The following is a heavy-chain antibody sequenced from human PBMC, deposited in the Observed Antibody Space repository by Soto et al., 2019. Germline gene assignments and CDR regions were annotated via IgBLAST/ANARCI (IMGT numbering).Heavy chain of an antibody. Sequence: GGSPRLSCAASGFTFSSYAMHWVRQAPGKGLEWVAVISYDGSNKYYADSVKGRFTISRDNSKNTLYLQMNSLRAEDTAVYYCAREPDDSSGYYSRSFDPWGQGTLVTVSS. D-gene: IGHD3-22*01. CDR1: GFTFSSYA. CDR3: AREPDDSSGYYSRSFDP. J-gene: IGHJ5*02. CDR2: ISYDGSNK. V-gene: IGHV3-30*04.